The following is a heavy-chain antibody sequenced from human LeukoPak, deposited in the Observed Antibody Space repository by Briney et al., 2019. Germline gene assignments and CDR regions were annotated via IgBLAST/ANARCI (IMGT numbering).Heavy chain of an antibody. CDR3: VRGQTSLDNWSDP. CDR1: GFTFSNYG. CDR2: IRSNDGTT. Sequence: PGGSLRLSCEASGFTFSNYGMNWVRQAPGKGLEWVSYIRSNDGTTHYADSVKGRFTISRDNAKNSLSLQMTSLRADDTAVYYCVRGQTSLDNWSDPWGQGTLVIVSS. V-gene: IGHV3-48*01. J-gene: IGHJ5*02.